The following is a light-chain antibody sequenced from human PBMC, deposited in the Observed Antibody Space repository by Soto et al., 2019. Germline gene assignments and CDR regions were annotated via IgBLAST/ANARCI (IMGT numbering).Light chain of an antibody. CDR3: QKYDSAPRT. CDR2: AAS. CDR1: QGISNY. V-gene: IGKV1-27*01. Sequence: DIQMTQSPSSLYASVGDRVTITCRASQGISNYLAWYQQKPGKVPKVVIYAASTLRSGVPSRFSGSGSGTDFTLTISSLQPEDVATYYCQKYDSAPRTFGQGTKVEIK. J-gene: IGKJ1*01.